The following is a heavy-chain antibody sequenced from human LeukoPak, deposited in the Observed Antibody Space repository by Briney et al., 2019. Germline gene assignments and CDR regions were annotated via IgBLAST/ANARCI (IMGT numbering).Heavy chain of an antibody. Sequence: ASVKVSCKASGYTFTSYDINWVRQATGQGLEWMGWINPNSGGTNYAQKFQGRVTMTRDTSISTAYMELSRLRSDDTAVYYCARGSYYSNYDWFDPWGQGTLVTVSS. D-gene: IGHD4-11*01. CDR2: INPNSGGT. J-gene: IGHJ5*02. CDR1: GYTFTSYD. V-gene: IGHV1-2*02. CDR3: ARGSYYSNYDWFDP.